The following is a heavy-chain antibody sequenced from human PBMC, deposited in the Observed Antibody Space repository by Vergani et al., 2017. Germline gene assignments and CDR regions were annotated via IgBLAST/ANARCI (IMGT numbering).Heavy chain of an antibody. CDR3: VRARCSGPCFMSNWFDS. V-gene: IGHV3-23*01. CDR1: GLRFRDHG. D-gene: IGHD5-12*01. J-gene: IGHJ5*01. Sequence: EVQLLESGGGSVQPGESLRTSCVAFGLRFRDHGLNWVRQAPGKGVEGVSGISGHDHRTLYADSVKGRFIISRDDSKNTLYLEMNSLRGDDTAIYYGVRARCSGPCFMSNWFDSWGQGTLVTVSS. CDR2: ISGHDHRT.